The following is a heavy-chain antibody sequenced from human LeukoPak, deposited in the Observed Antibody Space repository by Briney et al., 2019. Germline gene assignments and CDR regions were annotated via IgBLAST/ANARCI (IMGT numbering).Heavy chain of an antibody. J-gene: IGHJ5*02. CDR2: IYYSGST. Sequence: PSETLSLTCTVSGGSISSYYWSWIRQPPGKGLEWIGYIYYSGSTNYNPSLKSRVTISVDTSKNQFSLKLSSVTAADTAVYYCARVGSLSRGRNWFDPWGQGTLVTVSS. CDR3: ARVGSLSRGRNWFDP. V-gene: IGHV4-59*01. D-gene: IGHD6-13*01. CDR1: GGSISSYY.